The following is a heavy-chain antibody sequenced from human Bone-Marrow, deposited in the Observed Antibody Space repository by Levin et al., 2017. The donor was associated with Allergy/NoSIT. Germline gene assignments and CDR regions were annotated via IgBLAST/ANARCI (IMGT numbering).Heavy chain of an antibody. CDR1: GFTFSSFT. CDR2: ISSDGRST. D-gene: IGHD3-16*01. J-gene: IGHJ4*02. V-gene: IGHV3-64D*06. CDR3: VKGTPWGDY. Sequence: PGGSLRLSCSASGFTFSSFTMHWVRQAPGKRLEYLSAISSDGRSTYYADSMKGRFAISRDNSQNTLFLHMSSLRPEDTAVYYCVKGTPWGDYWGQGTLVTVSS.